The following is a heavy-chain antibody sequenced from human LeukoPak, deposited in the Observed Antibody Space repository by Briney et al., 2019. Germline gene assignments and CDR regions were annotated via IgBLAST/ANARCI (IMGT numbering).Heavy chain of an antibody. CDR1: GGTFSSYA. CDR3: ARGGWYGGERRYFDY. D-gene: IGHD6-19*01. Sequence: GASAKVSCKASGGTFSSYAISWVRQAPGQGLEWMGRIIPILGIANYAQKFQGRVTITADKSTSTAYMELSSLRSEDTAVYYCARGGWYGGERRYFDYWGQGTLVTVSS. V-gene: IGHV1-69*04. J-gene: IGHJ4*02. CDR2: IIPILGIA.